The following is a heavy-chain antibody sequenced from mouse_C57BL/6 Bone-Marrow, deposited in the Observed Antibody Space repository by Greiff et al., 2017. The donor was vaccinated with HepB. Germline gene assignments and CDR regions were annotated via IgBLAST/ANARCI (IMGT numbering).Heavy chain of an antibody. V-gene: IGHV2-5*01. CDR3: AKKGGYYYAMDY. CDR2: IWRGGST. CDR1: GFSLTSYG. Sequence: VQVVESGPGLVQPSQSLSITCTVSGFSLTSYGVHWVRQSPGKGLEWLGVIWRGGSTDYNAAFMSRLSITKDNSKSQVFFKMNSLQADDTAIYYCAKKGGYYYAMDYWGQGTSVTVSS. J-gene: IGHJ4*01.